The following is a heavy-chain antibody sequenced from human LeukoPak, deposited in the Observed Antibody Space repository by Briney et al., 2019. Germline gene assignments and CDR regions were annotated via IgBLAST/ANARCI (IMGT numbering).Heavy chain of an antibody. CDR3: ARDSVGDKGDYGMDV. Sequence: PSVTLSLTCAVSGGSISSSHWWSWVRQPPGKGLEWIGEIYHSGSTSYNPSLKSRVTISVDKSKNQFSLKLSSVTAADTAVYYCARDSVGDKGDYGMDVWGQGTTVTVSS. J-gene: IGHJ6*02. V-gene: IGHV4-4*02. CDR2: IYHSGST. CDR1: GGSISSSHW. D-gene: IGHD4-17*01.